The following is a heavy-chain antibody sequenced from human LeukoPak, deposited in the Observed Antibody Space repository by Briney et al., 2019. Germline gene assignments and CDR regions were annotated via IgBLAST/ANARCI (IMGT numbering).Heavy chain of an antibody. CDR1: GYSISSGYY. Sequence: PSETLSLTCAVSGYSISSGYYWGWIRQPPGKGLEWIGSVYHSGSTYYNPSLKSRVTISVDTSKTQFSLKLSSVTAADTAVYYCARDPTKYSGSFLDYWGQGTLVTVSS. V-gene: IGHV4-38-2*02. CDR2: VYHSGST. CDR3: ARDPTKYSGSFLDY. D-gene: IGHD1-26*01. J-gene: IGHJ4*02.